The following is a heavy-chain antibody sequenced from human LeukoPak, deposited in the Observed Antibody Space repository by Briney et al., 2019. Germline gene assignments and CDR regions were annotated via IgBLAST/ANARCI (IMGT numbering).Heavy chain of an antibody. J-gene: IGHJ4*02. CDR3: ARLLGGPQGGNYFDY. V-gene: IGHV3-30-3*01. D-gene: IGHD2-15*01. CDR1: GFTFSSDA. Sequence: PGGSQRLSCAASGFTFSSDAMHWVRQAPGKGLEWVAVISYDGSNKYYADSVKGRFTISRDNSKNTLYLQMNSLRAEDTAVYYCARLLGGPQGGNYFDYWGQGTLVTVSS. CDR2: ISYDGSNK.